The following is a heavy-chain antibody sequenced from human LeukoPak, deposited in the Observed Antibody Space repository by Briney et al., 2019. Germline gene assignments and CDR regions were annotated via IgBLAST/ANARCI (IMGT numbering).Heavy chain of an antibody. CDR2: INPNSGGT. V-gene: IGHV1-2*02. Sequence: ASVKVSCKASGYTFTGYYMHWVRQAPGQGLGWMGWINPNSGGTNYAQKFQGRVTMTRDTSISTAYMELSRLRSDDTAVYYCARVTYYYDSSGYPNFDYWGQGTLVTVSS. CDR3: ARVTYYYDSSGYPNFDY. CDR1: GYTFTGYY. J-gene: IGHJ4*02. D-gene: IGHD3-22*01.